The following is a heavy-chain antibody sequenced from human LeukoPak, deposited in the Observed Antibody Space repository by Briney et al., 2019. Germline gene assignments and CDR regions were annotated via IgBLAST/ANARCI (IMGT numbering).Heavy chain of an antibody. J-gene: IGHJ4*02. V-gene: IGHV3-23*01. CDR2: ISGSGGST. CDR3: AKATWDRWLQPCFDY. D-gene: IGHD5-24*01. Sequence: GGSLRLSCAASGFTFSSYAMSWVRQAPGKGLEWVSAISGSGGSTYYADSVKGRFTISRDNSKNTLYLQMNSLRAEDTAVYYCAKATWDRWLQPCFDYWGQGTLVTVSS. CDR1: GFTFSSYA.